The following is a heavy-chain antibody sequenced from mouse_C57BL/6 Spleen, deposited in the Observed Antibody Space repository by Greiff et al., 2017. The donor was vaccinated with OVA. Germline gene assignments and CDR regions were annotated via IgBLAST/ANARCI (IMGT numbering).Heavy chain of an antibody. Sequence: QVQLQQPGAELVKPGASVKLSCKASGYTFTSYWMHWVKQRPGQGLEWIGMIHPNSGSTNYNEKFKSKATLTVDKSSSTAYMQLSSLTSEDSAVYDCARENYYGSSSNWYFDVWGTGTTVTVSS. CDR3: ARENYYGSSSNWYFDV. CDR2: IHPNSGST. CDR1: GYTFTSYW. V-gene: IGHV1-64*01. D-gene: IGHD1-1*01. J-gene: IGHJ1*03.